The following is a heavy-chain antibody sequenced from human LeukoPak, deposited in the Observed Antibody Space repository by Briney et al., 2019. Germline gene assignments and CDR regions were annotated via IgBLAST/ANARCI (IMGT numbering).Heavy chain of an antibody. V-gene: IGHV3-15*07. CDR2: IKNKTDGGTK. Sequence: GGSQRLSCAASGFTYSSYNMSWVPDAPEKGLEGVGGIKNKTDGGTKDYGAPVKGRFTISRDDSKNTLYLQMNSLKTGDTAVYYCTTGYGDYGFDYWGEGALVTVSS. CDR3: TTGYGDYGFDY. J-gene: IGHJ4*02. D-gene: IGHD4-17*01. CDR1: GFTYSSYN.